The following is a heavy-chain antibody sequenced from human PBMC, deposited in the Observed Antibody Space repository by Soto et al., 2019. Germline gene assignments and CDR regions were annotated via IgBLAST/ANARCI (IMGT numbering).Heavy chain of an antibody. CDR3: ASSTVIHYYYYLGMDV. CDR1: GYTFTGYY. D-gene: IGHD4-17*01. V-gene: IGHV1-2*02. CDR2: INPNSGGT. Sequence: ASVEVSCRASGYTFTGYYMHWVRQAPGQGLEWMGWINPNSGGTNYAQKFQGRVTMTRDTSISTACMELSRLRSDDTAVYYCASSTVIHYYYYLGMDVWGRGTTVTVSS. J-gene: IGHJ6*02.